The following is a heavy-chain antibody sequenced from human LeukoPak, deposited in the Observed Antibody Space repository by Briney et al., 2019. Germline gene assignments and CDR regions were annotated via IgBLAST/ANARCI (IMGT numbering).Heavy chain of an antibody. D-gene: IGHD2-8*02. Sequence: GSSVKVSCKPAGYTFTHYGISWVRQAPGQGLEWMAWISTYNGNTNYAQNLQGRVTMTTETSTSTAYMELRSLRSDDTAVYYCARSTGYNYYYMDVWGQGTTVTVSS. CDR2: ISTYNGNT. CDR1: GYTFTHYG. J-gene: IGHJ6*03. CDR3: ARSTGYNYYYMDV. V-gene: IGHV1-18*01.